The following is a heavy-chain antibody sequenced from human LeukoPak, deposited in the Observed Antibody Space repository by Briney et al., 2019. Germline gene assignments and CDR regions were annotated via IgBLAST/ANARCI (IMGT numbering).Heavy chain of an antibody. Sequence: PGGSLRPSCAASGFPFNTYTMNWVRQAPGQGLEWVSSISNDNNYIYYAESVKGRFTISRDYAKSSLFLQMNSLRVEDTAVYYCAKGGSHFQHWGQGTLVTVSS. CDR1: GFPFNTYT. D-gene: IGHD2-15*01. V-gene: IGHV3-21*06. CDR2: ISNDNNYI. J-gene: IGHJ1*01. CDR3: AKGGSHFQH.